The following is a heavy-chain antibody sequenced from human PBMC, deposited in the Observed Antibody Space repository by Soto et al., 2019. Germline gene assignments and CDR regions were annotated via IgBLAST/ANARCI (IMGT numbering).Heavy chain of an antibody. CDR3: ARSISSPVRVFDY. V-gene: IGHV4-59*01. CDR1: GGSTSSDF. Sequence: SETLSLTCTVTGGSTSSDFWSWIRQPPGKGLEWIGYIYQFGSTNYNPSLKSRVTISVDTSKNQFSLKLNSVTAADTAVYFCARSISSPVRVFDYWGQGTLVTVSS. J-gene: IGHJ4*02. D-gene: IGHD2-2*01. CDR2: IYQFGST.